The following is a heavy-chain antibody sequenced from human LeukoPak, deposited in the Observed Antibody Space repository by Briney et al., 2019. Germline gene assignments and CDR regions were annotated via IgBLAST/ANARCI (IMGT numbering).Heavy chain of an antibody. Sequence: ASETLSLTCTVSGDSISSSSYYWGWIRQPPGKGLEWIGTIFYSGSTYYNPSLKSRVTMSVDTSKNQFSLKVSSVTAADTAVYYCARVFDSGSQAYFYYMDVWGKGTTVTIFS. V-gene: IGHV4-39*07. CDR1: GDSISSSSYY. CDR2: IFYSGST. J-gene: IGHJ6*03. D-gene: IGHD3-10*01. CDR3: ARVFDSGSQAYFYYMDV.